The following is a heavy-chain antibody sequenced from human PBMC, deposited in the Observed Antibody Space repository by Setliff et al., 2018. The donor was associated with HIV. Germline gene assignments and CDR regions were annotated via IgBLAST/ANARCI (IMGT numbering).Heavy chain of an antibody. Sequence: SETLSLTCTVSGGSISGSYWNWFRRPAGQGLEWIGRIYGTGSTFYNPSFKSRATFAVDTARSQVSLNLRTVTAADTAVYYCARDLGSGHFDYWGQGTLVTVSS. CDR2: IYGTGST. CDR1: GGSISGSY. V-gene: IGHV4-4*07. J-gene: IGHJ4*02. CDR3: ARDLGSGHFDY.